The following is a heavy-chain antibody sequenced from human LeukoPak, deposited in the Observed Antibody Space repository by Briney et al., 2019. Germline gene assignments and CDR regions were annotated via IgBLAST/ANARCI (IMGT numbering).Heavy chain of an antibody. CDR2: IKQDGSEK. Sequence: PGGSLRLSCAASGFTFSSYWMSWVRQAPGKGLEWVANIKQDGSEKYYVDSVKGRFTISRDNAKNSLYLQMNSLRAEDTAVYYCARGGPLGDTNRFDFWGQGILVTVSS. D-gene: IGHD1-14*01. CDR3: ARGGPLGDTNRFDF. V-gene: IGHV3-7*01. J-gene: IGHJ4*02. CDR1: GFTFSSYW.